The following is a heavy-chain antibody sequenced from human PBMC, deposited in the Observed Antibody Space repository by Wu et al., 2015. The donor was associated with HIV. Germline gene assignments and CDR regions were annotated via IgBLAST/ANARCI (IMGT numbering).Heavy chain of an antibody. CDR3: ARDFVGRATVVTPGIFDY. V-gene: IGHV1-18*01. CDR1: GYTFTSYG. J-gene: IGHJ4*02. D-gene: IGHD4-23*01. CDR2: ISAHNGDA. Sequence: QVQVVQSGAEVKKPGASVKVSCKASGYTFTSYGVSWVRQAPGQGLEWMGWISAHNGDANYAQKLQGRVTMTTDTSTSTAYMELRSPRSDDTAVYYCARDFVGRATVVTPGIFDYWGEGTLVTVSP.